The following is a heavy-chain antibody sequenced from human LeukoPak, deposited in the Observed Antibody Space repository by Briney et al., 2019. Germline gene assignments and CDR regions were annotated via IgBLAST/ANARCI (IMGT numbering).Heavy chain of an antibody. CDR3: AKEVYGYDILTGCDS. CDR1: GFTLSNYG. D-gene: IGHD3-9*01. Sequence: GGSLRLSCAASGFTLSNYGMHWVRQAPGKGLEWVAFIRHDGSNKYYADSVKGRFTISRDNSKNTLYLQMNSLRAEDTAVYYCAKEVYGYDILTGCDSWGQGTLVTVSS. CDR2: IRHDGSNK. J-gene: IGHJ4*02. V-gene: IGHV3-30*02.